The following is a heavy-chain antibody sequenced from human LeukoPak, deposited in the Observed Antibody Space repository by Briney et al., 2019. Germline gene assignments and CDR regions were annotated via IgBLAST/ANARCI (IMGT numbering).Heavy chain of an antibody. CDR1: GFTFSSYA. V-gene: IGHV3-23*01. CDR2: ISGSDGST. CDR3: AKVLGYCSSTSCREIDFDY. J-gene: IGHJ4*02. Sequence: GGSLRLSCAASGFTFSSYAMSWVRQAPGKGLEWVSAISGSDGSTYYADSVKGRFTISRDNSKNTLYLQMNSLRAEDTAVYYCAKVLGYCSSTSCREIDFDYWGQGTLVTVSS. D-gene: IGHD2-2*01.